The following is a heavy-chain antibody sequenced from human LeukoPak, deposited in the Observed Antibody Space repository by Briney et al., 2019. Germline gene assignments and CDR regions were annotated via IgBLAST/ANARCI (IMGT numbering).Heavy chain of an antibody. J-gene: IGHJ4*02. Sequence: GRSLRLSCAASGFTFSSYAMHWVRQAPGMGLEWVAVISYDGSNKYYADSVKGRFTISRDNSKNTLYLQMNSLRAEDTAVYYCARGESGWAHFDYWGQGTLVTVSS. CDR2: ISYDGSNK. CDR1: GFTFSSYA. D-gene: IGHD6-19*01. CDR3: ARGESGWAHFDY. V-gene: IGHV3-30-3*01.